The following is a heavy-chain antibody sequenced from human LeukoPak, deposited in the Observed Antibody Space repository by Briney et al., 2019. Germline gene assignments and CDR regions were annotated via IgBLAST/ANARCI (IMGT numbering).Heavy chain of an antibody. CDR2: IYYSGST. Sequence: SETLSLTCTVSGGSISSYYWSWIRQPPGKGLEWIGYIYYSGSTNYNPSLKSRVTISVDTSKNQFSLKLSSVTAADMAVYYCAREDSSGYYYGLFDYWGQGTLVTVSS. D-gene: IGHD3-22*01. CDR1: GGSISSYY. J-gene: IGHJ4*02. V-gene: IGHV4-59*01. CDR3: AREDSSGYYYGLFDY.